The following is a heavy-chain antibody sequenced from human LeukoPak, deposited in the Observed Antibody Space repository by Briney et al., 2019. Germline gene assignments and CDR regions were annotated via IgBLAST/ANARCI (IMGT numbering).Heavy chain of an antibody. J-gene: IGHJ4*02. D-gene: IGHD6-13*01. CDR2: IIPIFGTA. Sequence: SVKVSCKASGGTFSSYAISWVRQAPGQGLEWMGGIIPIFGTANYAQKFQGRVTITADESTSTAYMHLRSLRSDDTAVYFCARTSAYGSSWHSYWGQGTLDTVSS. CDR1: GGTFSSYA. V-gene: IGHV1-69*13. CDR3: ARTSAYGSSWHSY.